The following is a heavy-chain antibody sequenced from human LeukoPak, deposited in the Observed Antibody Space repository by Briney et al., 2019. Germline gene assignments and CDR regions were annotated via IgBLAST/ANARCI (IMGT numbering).Heavy chain of an antibody. V-gene: IGHV3-48*02. Sequence: GGSLRLSCAASGFTFSSYSMNWVPQAPGKGLEWVSYISSSNNTIYYADSVEGRFTISRDNAKNSLYLQMNSLRDEDTAVYYCARSTYCGGDCYPALGYWGQGTPVTVSS. CDR2: ISSSNNTI. J-gene: IGHJ4*02. CDR3: ARSTYCGGDCYPALGY. CDR1: GFTFSSYS. D-gene: IGHD2-21*02.